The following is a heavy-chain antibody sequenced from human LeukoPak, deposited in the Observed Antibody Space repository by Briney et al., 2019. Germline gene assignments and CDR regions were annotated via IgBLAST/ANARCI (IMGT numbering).Heavy chain of an antibody. V-gene: IGHV4-34*01. CDR3: ARKYDILTGFDC. J-gene: IGHJ4*02. Sequence: SETLSLTCAVYGGSFSGYYWSWIRQPPGKGLEWIGEINHSGSTNYNPSLKSRVTISVDTSKNQFSLKLSSVTAADTAVYYCARKYDILTGFDCWGQGTLVTVSS. CDR2: INHSGST. D-gene: IGHD3-9*01. CDR1: GGSFSGYY.